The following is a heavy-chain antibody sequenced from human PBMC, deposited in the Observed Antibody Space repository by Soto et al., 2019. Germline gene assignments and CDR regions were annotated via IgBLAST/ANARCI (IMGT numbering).Heavy chain of an antibody. Sequence: QPGGSLRLSCSASGFTFSSYPMSWVRQAPGKGLEWVSTISGSGGTTYYADTVKGRFTVSRDNPKNALYLQMNSLTAEDTAVYYCASWVGATAWYYFDYWGPGTLVTVSS. V-gene: IGHV3-23*01. CDR1: GFTFSSYP. CDR2: ISGSGGTT. CDR3: ASWVGATAWYYFDY. J-gene: IGHJ4*02. D-gene: IGHD1-26*01.